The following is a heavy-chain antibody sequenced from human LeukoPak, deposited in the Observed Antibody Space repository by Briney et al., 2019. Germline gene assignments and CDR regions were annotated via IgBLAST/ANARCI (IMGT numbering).Heavy chain of an antibody. CDR1: GGSISSGDYY. D-gene: IGHD2-8*02. J-gene: IGHJ4*02. Sequence: SETLSLTCTVSGGSISSGDYYWSWIRQPPGKGLEWIGYIYYSGSTYYNPSLKSRVTISVDTSKNQFSLKLSSVTAADTAVYFCARGPYDTVGFPLPFDYWGQGTLVTVSP. CDR3: ARGPYDTVGFPLPFDY. CDR2: IYYSGST. V-gene: IGHV4-30-4*08.